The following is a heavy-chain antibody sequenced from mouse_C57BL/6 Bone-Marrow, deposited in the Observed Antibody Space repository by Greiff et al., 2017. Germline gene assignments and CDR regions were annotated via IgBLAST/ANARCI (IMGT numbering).Heavy chain of an antibody. CDR3: ARSWGYSSFAY. V-gene: IGHV1-63*01. J-gene: IGHJ3*01. CDR2: IYPGGGYT. Sequence: VQLQQSGAELVRPGTSVELSCTASGYTFTNYWIGWAKQRPGHGLEWIGDIYPGGGYTNYNEKFKGQATLTADKSSSTAYMQFSSLTSEDSAMYYCARSWGYSSFAYWGQGTLVTVSA. D-gene: IGHD2-3*01. CDR1: GYTFTNYW.